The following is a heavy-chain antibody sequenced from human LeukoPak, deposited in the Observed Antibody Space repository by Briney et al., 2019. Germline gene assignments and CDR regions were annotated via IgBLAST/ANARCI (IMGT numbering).Heavy chain of an antibody. CDR1: GFAFSSYA. V-gene: IGHV3-23*01. J-gene: IGHJ4*02. CDR3: GKETGIILVRGAVDY. CDR2: TSGSGGNP. D-gene: IGHD3-10*01. Sequence: GGSLRLSCAASGFAFSSYAMSWVRQAPGKGLEWVSVTSGSGGNPYYADSVKGRFTISRDNSKNTAYLHMNSLRAEDTALYYCGKETGIILVRGAVDYWGQGTLVTVSS.